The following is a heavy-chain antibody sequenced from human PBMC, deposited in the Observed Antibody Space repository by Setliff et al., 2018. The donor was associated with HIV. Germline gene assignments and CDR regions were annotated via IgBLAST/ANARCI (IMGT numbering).Heavy chain of an antibody. CDR1: GFTFSNYW. CDR3: ARARTGGWAFES. CDR2: IKFDGSEK. Sequence: GGSLRLSCAASGFTFSNYWMFWVRQAPGKGLEWVANIKFDGSEKYYVDSVKGRFSISRDNAKNLLFLQMNSLTADDTAVYYCARARTGGWAFESWGQGTLVTVSS. D-gene: IGHD2-8*02. J-gene: IGHJ4*02. V-gene: IGHV3-7*01.